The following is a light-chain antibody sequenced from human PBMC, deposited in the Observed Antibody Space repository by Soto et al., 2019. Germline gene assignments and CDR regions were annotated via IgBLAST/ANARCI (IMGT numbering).Light chain of an antibody. Sequence: QSVLTQPPSASGTPGQRVTISCSGSSSNTGSNYVYWYQQVPGTATKLLIYSNNQRPSGVPDRFSGSKSGTSASLAISGLRSEDEADYYCASWDDSLSAVVFGGGTKLTVL. V-gene: IGLV1-47*02. CDR1: SSNTGSNY. J-gene: IGLJ2*01. CDR2: SNN. CDR3: ASWDDSLSAVV.